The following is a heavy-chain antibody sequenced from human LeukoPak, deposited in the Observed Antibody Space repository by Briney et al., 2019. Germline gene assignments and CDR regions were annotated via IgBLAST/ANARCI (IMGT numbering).Heavy chain of an antibody. J-gene: IGHJ4*02. Sequence: GGSLRLSCEASGFSFSNYWMSWVRQAPGKGLEWVANIKEDGSGKYYVDPVKGRFTISRDNAKNSLYLQMNSLRAEDTAVYFCAGEDPVAILSHWGQGTLVTVSA. CDR3: AGEDPVAILSH. D-gene: IGHD2-21*01. CDR2: IKEDGSGK. CDR1: GFSFSNYW. V-gene: IGHV3-7*01.